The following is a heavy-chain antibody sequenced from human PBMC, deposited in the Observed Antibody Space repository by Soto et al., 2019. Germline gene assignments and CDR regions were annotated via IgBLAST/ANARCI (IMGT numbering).Heavy chain of an antibody. J-gene: IGHJ4*02. CDR3: ARKYYYGAGTLDY. D-gene: IGHD3-10*01. CDR1: GYTFTNYW. V-gene: IGHV5-51*01. CDR2: IYPGDSET. Sequence: PGESLKISCKGSGYTFTNYWIGWVRQMPGKGLEWMGIIYPGDSETSYSPSFQGQVTMSADKSISTAYLQWSSLKASDSAMYYCARKYYYGAGTLDYWGQGTLVTVSS.